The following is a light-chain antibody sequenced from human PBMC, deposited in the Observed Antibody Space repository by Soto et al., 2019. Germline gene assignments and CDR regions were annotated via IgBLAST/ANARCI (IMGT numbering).Light chain of an antibody. CDR2: GAS. J-gene: IGKJ5*01. V-gene: IGKV3-15*01. CDR1: QSVSSN. CDR3: QQYNNWPPIT. Sequence: EIVMTQSPATLSVSPGERATLSCRASQSVSSNLAWYQQRPGQGPRPIIYGASTRAAGVPARFSGSGSGTEFTLSISSLQSEDFAVYYCQQYNNWPPITFGQGTRLEIK.